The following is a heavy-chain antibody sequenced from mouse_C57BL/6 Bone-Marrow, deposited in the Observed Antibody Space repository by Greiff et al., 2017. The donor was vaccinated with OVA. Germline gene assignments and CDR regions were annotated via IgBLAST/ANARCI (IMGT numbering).Heavy chain of an antibody. V-gene: IGHV1-26*01. J-gene: IGHJ2*01. D-gene: IGHD1-1*01. Sequence: VQLQQSGPELVKPGASVKISCKASGYTFTDYYMNWVKPSHGKSLEWIGDINPNNGGTSYNQKFKGKATLTVDKSSSTAYMELRSLTSEDSAVYYCAIYASSPYYFDYWGQGTTLTVSS. CDR2: INPNNGGT. CDR3: AIYASSPYYFDY. CDR1: GYTFTDYY.